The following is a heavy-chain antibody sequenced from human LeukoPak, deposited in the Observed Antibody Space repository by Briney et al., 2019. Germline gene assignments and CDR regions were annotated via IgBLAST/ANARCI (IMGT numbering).Heavy chain of an antibody. CDR2: IKQDGSEK. Sequence: PRGSLRLSCAASGFTFSGYWMTWVRQAPGKGLEWVANIKQDGSEKYYVDSVKGRFTISRDNAKNSLYLQMNSLRAEDTAVYYCARARGSYDLDYWGQGTLVTVSS. J-gene: IGHJ4*02. D-gene: IGHD5-12*01. CDR1: GFTFSGYW. V-gene: IGHV3-7*01. CDR3: ARARGSYDLDY.